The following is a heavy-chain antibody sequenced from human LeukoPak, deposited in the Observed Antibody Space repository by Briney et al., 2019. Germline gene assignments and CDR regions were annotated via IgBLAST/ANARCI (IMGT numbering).Heavy chain of an antibody. CDR2: ISSSSSYI. CDR3: ARVGNSVRLYYFDY. CDR1: GFTFSSYS. J-gene: IGHJ4*02. V-gene: IGHV3-21*01. Sequence: KPGGSLRLSCAASGFTFSSYSMNWVRQAPGKGLEWVSSISSSSSYIYYADSVKGRFTISRDNAKNSLYLQMNSLRAEDTAVYYCARVGNSVRLYYFDYWGQGTLVTVSS. D-gene: IGHD5/OR15-5a*01.